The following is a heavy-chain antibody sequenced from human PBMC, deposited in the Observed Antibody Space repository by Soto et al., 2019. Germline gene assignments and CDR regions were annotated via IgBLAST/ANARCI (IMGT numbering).Heavy chain of an antibody. CDR2: ISAYNGNT. Sequence: GASVKVSCKASGYTFNSYGISWVRQAPGQGLEWMGWISAYNGNTNYAQKLQGRVTMTTDTSTSTAYMELRSLRSDDTAVYYCAYSSSLGRADYWGQGTLVTVSS. J-gene: IGHJ4*02. V-gene: IGHV1-18*01. CDR1: GYTFNSYG. D-gene: IGHD6-13*01. CDR3: AYSSSLGRADY.